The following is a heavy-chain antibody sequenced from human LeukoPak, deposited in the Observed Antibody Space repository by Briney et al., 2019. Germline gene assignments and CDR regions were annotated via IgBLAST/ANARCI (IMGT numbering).Heavy chain of an antibody. Sequence: GGSLRLSCVASGFTFSNYAMRYVPQAPARGLECVTSLRSDGDTFHADTVKGRFTPSRDDSKNMVYRQLNNLRVEDTAVYYCAKASWVSIVDAVLWGQGTPVTVSS. D-gene: IGHD3-16*01. J-gene: IGHJ4*02. CDR2: LRSDGDT. CDR3: AKASWVSIVDAVL. CDR1: GFTFSNYA. V-gene: IGHV3-23*01.